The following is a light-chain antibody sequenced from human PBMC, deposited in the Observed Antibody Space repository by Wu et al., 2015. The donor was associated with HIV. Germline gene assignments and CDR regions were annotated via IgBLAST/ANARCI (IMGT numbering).Light chain of an antibody. CDR3: QQYNFWPT. Sequence: EIVLTQSPGTLSLSPGERATLSCRASQSVSSSYLAWYQQKPGQAPRLLIYGASTRATGIPARFAGSGSGTEFTLTIASLQSEDFAVYYCQQYNFWPTFGGGTKVEIK. J-gene: IGKJ4*01. V-gene: IGKV3-15*01. CDR1: QSVSSSY. CDR2: GAS.